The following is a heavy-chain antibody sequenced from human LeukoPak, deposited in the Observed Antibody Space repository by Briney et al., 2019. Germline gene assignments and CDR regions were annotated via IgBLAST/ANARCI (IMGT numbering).Heavy chain of an antibody. CDR1: GFTFSSYG. D-gene: IGHD6-13*01. V-gene: IGHV3-33*06. CDR2: IWYDGSNK. Sequence: GRSLRLSCAASGFTFSSYGMHWVRQAPGKGLEWVAVIWYDGSNKYYADSVKGRFTISRDNSKNTTYLQMNSLRAEDTAVYYCVKDMPTSSWYSWYFDYWGQGTLVTVSS. CDR3: VKDMPTSSWYSWYFDY. J-gene: IGHJ4*02.